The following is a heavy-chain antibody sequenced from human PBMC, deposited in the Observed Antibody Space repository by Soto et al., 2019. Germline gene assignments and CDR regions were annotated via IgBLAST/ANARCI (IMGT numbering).Heavy chain of an antibody. CDR3: ARRTGLVRYRPYYFDY. Sequence: RGESLKISCKGSGYNFTNYWIGWVRQMPGKGLEWMGIIYPGDSEAKYNPSFQGQVTISADKSISTAYLQWSSLKASDTAIYYCARRTGLVRYRPYYFDYWGQGTQVTVSS. J-gene: IGHJ4*02. V-gene: IGHV5-51*01. CDR1: GYNFTNYW. D-gene: IGHD3-9*01. CDR2: IYPGDSEA.